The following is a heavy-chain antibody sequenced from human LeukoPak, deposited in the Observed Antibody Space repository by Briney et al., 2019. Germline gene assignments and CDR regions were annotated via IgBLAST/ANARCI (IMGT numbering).Heavy chain of an antibody. CDR3: ARVRDSSGYQGFDY. J-gene: IGHJ4*02. CDR2: INPKSGGT. CDR1: GYPFTGYY. V-gene: IGHV1-2*06. D-gene: IGHD3-22*01. Sequence: ASVKVSCKASGYPFTGYYMHSVRQAPGHGRECMGRINPKSGGTNSAQKCQGRITRTRDTSITTAYMELSRLKSDDTAVYYCARVRDSSGYQGFDYWGQGTLVTVSS.